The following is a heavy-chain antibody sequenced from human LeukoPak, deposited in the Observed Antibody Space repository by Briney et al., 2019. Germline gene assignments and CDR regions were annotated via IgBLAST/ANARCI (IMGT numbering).Heavy chain of an antibody. Sequence: SETLSLTCTVSGGSIGSGSYYWGWIRQPPGKGLEWIGIIYYSGTTYYNPSLESRVTISIDTSKDQFSLKLSSVTAADTAVYYCVRYASGSPGAFDYWGQGTLVTVSS. CDR1: GGSIGSGSYY. V-gene: IGHV4-39*07. D-gene: IGHD5-12*01. J-gene: IGHJ4*02. CDR3: VRYASGSPGAFDY. CDR2: IYYSGTT.